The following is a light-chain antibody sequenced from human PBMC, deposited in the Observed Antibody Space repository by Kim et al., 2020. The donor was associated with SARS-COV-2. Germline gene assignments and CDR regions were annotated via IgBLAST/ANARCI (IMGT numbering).Light chain of an antibody. CDR3: GTWDSSLSAVV. CDR2: DND. Sequence: QSVLTQPPSVSAAPGQRVTISCSGSDSNIGTNYVSWYQQLPGTAPKLLIYDNDVRPSVIPDRFSGSKSGTSVTLAITGLQTEDEADYYCGTWDSSLSAVVFGGGTQLTVL. CDR1: DSNIGTNY. V-gene: IGLV1-51*02. J-gene: IGLJ3*02.